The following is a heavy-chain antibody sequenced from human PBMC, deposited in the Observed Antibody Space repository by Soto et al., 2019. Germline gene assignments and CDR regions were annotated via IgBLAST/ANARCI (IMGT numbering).Heavy chain of an antibody. CDR2: TYYRSKWYN. CDR3: ASYTAMGYSSSWY. J-gene: IGHJ4*02. CDR1: GDSVSSNSAA. Sequence: SQTLSLTCAISGDSVSSNSAAWNWIRQSPSRGLEWLGRTYYRSKWYNEYAGSVKSRITINPDTSKNQFSLQLNSVTPEDTALYYCASYTAMGYSSSWYWGQGTLVTVSS. D-gene: IGHD6-13*01. V-gene: IGHV6-1*01.